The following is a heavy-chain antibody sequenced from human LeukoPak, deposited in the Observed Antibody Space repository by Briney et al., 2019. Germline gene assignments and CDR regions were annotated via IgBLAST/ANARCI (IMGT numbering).Heavy chain of an antibody. CDR2: INSGGSTI. CDR3: ARVWGFDY. Sequence: GGSLRLSCAASGFTFSNYEMSWVRQAPGKGLEWVSYINSGGSTIYYADSVKGRFTISRDNAKNSLYLQMNSLRAEDTAVYYCARVWGFDYWGQGILVTVSS. CDR1: GFTFSNYE. V-gene: IGHV3-48*03. J-gene: IGHJ4*02. D-gene: IGHD7-27*01.